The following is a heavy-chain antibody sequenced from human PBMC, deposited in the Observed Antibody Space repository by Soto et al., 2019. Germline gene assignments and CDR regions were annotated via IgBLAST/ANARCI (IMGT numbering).Heavy chain of an antibody. J-gene: IGHJ6*02. CDR2: FDPEDGET. CDR3: ATVDTAMVKRYYYYGMDV. D-gene: IGHD5-18*01. Sequence: ASVKVSCKVSGYTLTELSMHWVRQAPGKGLEWMGGFDPEDGETIYAQKFQGRVTMTEDTSTDTAYMELSSLRSEDTAVYYCATVDTAMVKRYYYYGMDVWGQGTTVTVSS. CDR1: GYTLTELS. V-gene: IGHV1-24*01.